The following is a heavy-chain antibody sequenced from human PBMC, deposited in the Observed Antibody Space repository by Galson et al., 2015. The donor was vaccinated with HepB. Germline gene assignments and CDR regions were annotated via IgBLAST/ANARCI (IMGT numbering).Heavy chain of an antibody. J-gene: IGHJ4*02. CDR1: GFTFSNAW. CDR3: TTDFGRVTMVRGVIVSY. Sequence: SLRLSCAASGFTFSNAWMSWVRQAPGKGLEWVGRIKSKTDGGTTDYAAPVKGRFTISRDDSKNTLYLQMNSLKTEDTAVYYCTTDFGRVTMVRGVIVSYWGQGTLVTVSS. D-gene: IGHD3-10*01. V-gene: IGHV3-15*01. CDR2: IKSKTDGGTT.